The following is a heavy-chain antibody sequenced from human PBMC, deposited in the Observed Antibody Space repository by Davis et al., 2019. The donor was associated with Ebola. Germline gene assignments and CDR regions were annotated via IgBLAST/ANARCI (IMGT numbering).Heavy chain of an antibody. J-gene: IGHJ6*02. V-gene: IGHV3-48*03. D-gene: IGHD3-22*01. CDR1: GFTFSSYE. Sequence: GESLKISCAASGFTFSSYEINWVRQAPGKGLEWVSYISSSGSTIYYADSVKGRFTISRDNAKNSLYLQMNSLRAEDMAVYYCARRSDYYDSSGYRGRYYYYGMDVWGQGTTVTVSS. CDR3: ARRSDYYDSSGYRGRYYYYGMDV. CDR2: ISSSGSTI.